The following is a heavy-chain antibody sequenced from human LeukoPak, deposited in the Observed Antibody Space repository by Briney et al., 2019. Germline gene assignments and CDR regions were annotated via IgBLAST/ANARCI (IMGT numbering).Heavy chain of an antibody. CDR3: AGDRQRMGMDV. J-gene: IGHJ6*02. D-gene: IGHD1-1*01. CDR1: GFTFSTYW. Sequence: PGGSLRLSCASSGFTFSTYWMTWVRQAPGKGLEWVANIKQDGSETYYVDSVKGRFTISRDNAKNTLYLQMNSLRAEDTAVYYCAGDRQRMGMDVWGQGTTVTVSS. V-gene: IGHV3-7*01. CDR2: IKQDGSET.